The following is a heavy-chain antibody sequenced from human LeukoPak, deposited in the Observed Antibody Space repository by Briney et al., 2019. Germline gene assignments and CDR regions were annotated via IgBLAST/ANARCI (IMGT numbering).Heavy chain of an antibody. Sequence: GGSLRLSCAASGFTLSSCWMSWVRQAPGKGLEWVAHIKKDGSEKYYVDSLKGRFTISRDNAKNSLYLQMNSLRAEDTAIYYCAKDHFGDHYFDYWGQGTLVTVSS. D-gene: IGHD3-10*01. CDR2: IKKDGSEK. V-gene: IGHV3-7*03. CDR3: AKDHFGDHYFDY. CDR1: GFTLSSCW. J-gene: IGHJ4*02.